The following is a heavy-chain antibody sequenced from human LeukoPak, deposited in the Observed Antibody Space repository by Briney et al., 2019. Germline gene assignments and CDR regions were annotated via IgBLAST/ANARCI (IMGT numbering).Heavy chain of an antibody. Sequence: ASVKVSCKASGYTFTGCYMHWVRQAPGQGLEWMGWINPNSGGTNYAQKFQGRVTMTRDTSISTAYMELSRLRSDDTVVYYCAIGGYYDSSGMWAFDIWGQGTMVTVSS. J-gene: IGHJ3*02. D-gene: IGHD3-22*01. CDR1: GYTFTGCY. CDR2: INPNSGGT. V-gene: IGHV1-2*02. CDR3: AIGGYYDSSGMWAFDI.